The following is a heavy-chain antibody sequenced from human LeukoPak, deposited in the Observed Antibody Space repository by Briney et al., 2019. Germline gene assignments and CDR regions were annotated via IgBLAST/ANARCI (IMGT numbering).Heavy chain of an antibody. J-gene: IGHJ6*02. Sequence: PGGSLRLSCAASGFTFDDYAMHWVRQAPGKGLEWVSGISWNSGSIGYADSVKGRFTISRDNAKNSLYLQMNSLRAEDTALYYCAKGYGDLLYGMDVWGQGTTVTVSS. D-gene: IGHD4-17*01. CDR1: GFTFDDYA. CDR2: ISWNSGSI. V-gene: IGHV3-9*01. CDR3: AKGYGDLLYGMDV.